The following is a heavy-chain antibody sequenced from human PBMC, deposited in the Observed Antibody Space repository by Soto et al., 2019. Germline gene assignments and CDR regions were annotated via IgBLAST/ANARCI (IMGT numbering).Heavy chain of an antibody. CDR1: GGSVSSGSYY. CDR2: IYYSGST. J-gene: IGHJ4*02. D-gene: IGHD5-12*01. Sequence: QVQLQESGPGLVKPSETLSLTCTVSGGSVSSGSYYWSWIRQPPGKGLEWIGYIYYSGSTNYNPSLKSRVTISVDTSKNQFSLKLSSVTAADTAVYYCARVHRSTSVSRWYSGYRGFDYWGQGTLVTVSS. V-gene: IGHV4-61*01. CDR3: ARVHRSTSVSRWYSGYRGFDY.